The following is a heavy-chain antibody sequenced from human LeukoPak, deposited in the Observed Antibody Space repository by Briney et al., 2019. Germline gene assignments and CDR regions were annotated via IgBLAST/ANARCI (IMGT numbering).Heavy chain of an antibody. V-gene: IGHV4-59*12. J-gene: IGHJ4*02. D-gene: IGHD5-18*01. CDR1: GGSISSYY. CDR2: IYYSGST. CDR3: ARERDRYSYGYYFDY. Sequence: SETLSLTCTVSGGSISSYYWSWIRQPPGKGLEWIGYIYYSGSTNYNPSLKSRATMSVDTSKNQFSLKLSSVTAADTAVYYCARERDRYSYGYYFDYWGQGTLVTVSS.